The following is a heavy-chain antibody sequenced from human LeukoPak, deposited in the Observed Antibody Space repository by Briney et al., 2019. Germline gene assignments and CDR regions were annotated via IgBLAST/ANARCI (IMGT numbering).Heavy chain of an antibody. D-gene: IGHD2-15*01. CDR1: GFIFTNYA. Sequence: GGSLRLSCAASGFIFTNYAMSWVRQAPGKGLEWVSALSASGGSSYYADSMKGRFTISRDSSKNTLYLQMNGLRAGDTAVYYCARACSGGSCYLAAFDIWGQGTMVTVSS. V-gene: IGHV3-23*01. CDR2: LSASGGSS. CDR3: ARACSGGSCYLAAFDI. J-gene: IGHJ3*02.